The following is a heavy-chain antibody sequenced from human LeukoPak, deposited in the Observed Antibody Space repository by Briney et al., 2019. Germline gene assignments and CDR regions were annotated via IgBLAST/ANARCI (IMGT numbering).Heavy chain of an antibody. CDR2: IFPGGGEI. CDR3: AKDKSWGSYGDY. J-gene: IGHJ4*02. V-gene: IGHV3-23*01. CDR1: GFTFSTFA. Sequence: GGSLRLSCAASGFTFSTFAMIWVRQPPGKGLEWVSSIFPGGGEIHYADSVKGRFTISRVNSKNTLYLQMNSLRAEDTAVYYCAKDKSWGSYGDYWGQGTLVTVSS. D-gene: IGHD1-26*01.